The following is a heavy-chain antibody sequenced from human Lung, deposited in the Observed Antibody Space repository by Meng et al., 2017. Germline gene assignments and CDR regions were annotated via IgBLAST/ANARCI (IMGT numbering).Heavy chain of an antibody. CDR2: IDDSGTT. V-gene: IGHV4-61*01. D-gene: IGHD5-12*01. CDR1: GGSVSSGSYY. CDR3: ARVKIVTTTSPFDS. J-gene: IGHJ4*02. Sequence: GSLRLSCTVSGGSVSSGSYYWSWIRQPPGKGLEWIGYIDDSGTTNYNLSLKTRVTISLDTSTNQFSLRLSSVTAADTAVDYCARVKIVTTTSPFDSWGQGSLVTVSS.